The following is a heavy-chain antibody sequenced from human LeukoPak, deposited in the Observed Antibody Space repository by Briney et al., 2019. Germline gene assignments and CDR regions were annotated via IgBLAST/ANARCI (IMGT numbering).Heavy chain of an antibody. CDR1: GFIFSSYW. Sequence: GGSLRLSCAASGFIFSSYWMTWVRQAPGKGLEWVANIKQAGSENSYVDSVKGRFTISRDNAKNSLYLQINSLRAEDTAVYYCVQGSSGWYLDAFDIWGQGTMVTVSS. D-gene: IGHD6-13*01. J-gene: IGHJ3*02. CDR2: IKQAGSEN. CDR3: VQGSSGWYLDAFDI. V-gene: IGHV3-7*01.